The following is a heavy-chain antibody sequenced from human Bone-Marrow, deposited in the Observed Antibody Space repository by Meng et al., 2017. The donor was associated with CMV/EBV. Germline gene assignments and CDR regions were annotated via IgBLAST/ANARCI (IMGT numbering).Heavy chain of an antibody. CDR3: ARRSDYYDSSGYFVY. Sequence: SETLSLTCTVSGGSVSSSSYYWSWIRQPPGKGLEWIECIYNSGSTNYNPSLKSRVTISVDTSKNQFSLKLSSVTAADTAVYYCARRSDYYDSSGYFVYWGQGTLVTVSS. J-gene: IGHJ4*02. CDR1: GGSVSSSSYY. CDR2: IYNSGST. V-gene: IGHV4-61*01. D-gene: IGHD3-22*01.